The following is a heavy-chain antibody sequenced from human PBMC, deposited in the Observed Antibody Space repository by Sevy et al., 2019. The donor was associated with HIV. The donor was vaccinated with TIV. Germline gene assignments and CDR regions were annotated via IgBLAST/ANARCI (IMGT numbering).Heavy chain of an antibody. CDR1: GFTFSSYG. V-gene: IGHV3-33*01. CDR2: IWHDGSNK. Sequence: GGSLRLSCAASGFTFSSYGMHWVRQAPGKGLEWVAVIWHDGSNKYYADSVKGRFTISRDNSKNTLYLQMNSLRAEDTAVYYCARGYGDYRIDAFDIWGQGTMVTVSS. CDR3: ARGYGDYRIDAFDI. D-gene: IGHD4-17*01. J-gene: IGHJ3*02.